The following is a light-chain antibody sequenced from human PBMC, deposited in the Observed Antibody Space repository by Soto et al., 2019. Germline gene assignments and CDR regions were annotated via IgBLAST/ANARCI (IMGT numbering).Light chain of an antibody. J-gene: IGKJ2*01. CDR2: DAS. CDR1: QSISSW. CDR3: QQYNSYPYT. Sequence: DIQMTQSPSTLSASVGDSVTITCRSSQSISSWLAWYQQKPGKAPKLHIYDASSLESGVPSRFSGSGSGTEFTLPISSLQPDDFATYYCQQYNSYPYTFGQGTKLEIK. V-gene: IGKV1-5*01.